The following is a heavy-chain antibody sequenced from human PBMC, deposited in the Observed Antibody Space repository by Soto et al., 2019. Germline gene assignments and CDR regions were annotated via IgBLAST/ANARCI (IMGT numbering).Heavy chain of an antibody. J-gene: IGHJ4*02. CDR2: ISAYNGNT. CDR1: GYSFTRYY. V-gene: IGHV1-18*01. Sequence: QVQLVQSGAEVKKPGASVKVSCKASGYSFTRYYINWVRQAPGQGLEWMGWISAYNGNTHYEEKLQGRVTLTTATSTSKAYMELRSLRSDDTAVYFCARGGQWDFLSDYWGQGTLVTVSS. CDR3: ARGGQWDFLSDY. D-gene: IGHD1-26*01.